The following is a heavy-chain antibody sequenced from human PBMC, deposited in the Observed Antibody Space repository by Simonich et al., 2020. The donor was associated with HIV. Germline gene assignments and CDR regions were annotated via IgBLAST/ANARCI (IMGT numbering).Heavy chain of an antibody. D-gene: IGHD4-17*01. V-gene: IGHV4-59*01. J-gene: IGHJ4*02. CDR3: ARAPDYGANVYFDY. CDR1: GGSLRSYY. CDR2: IFDNGFT. Sequence: HVQLQESGPGLVQPSETLSLTCPVSGGSLRSYYWGWIRQPPGKGLEWIGFIFDNGFTNYNPSLKRRVTISVDTSKNQFSLKMTSVTAADTAVYYCARAPDYGANVYFDYWGQGTLVTVSS.